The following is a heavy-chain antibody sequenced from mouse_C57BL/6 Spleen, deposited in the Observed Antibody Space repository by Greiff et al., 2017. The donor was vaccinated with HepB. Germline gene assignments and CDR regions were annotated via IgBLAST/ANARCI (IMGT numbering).Heavy chain of an antibody. CDR3: ARAQQLRLPYYAMDY. Sequence: EVKLQQSGPELVKPGASVKISCKASGYTFTDYYMNWVKQSHGKSLEWIGDINPNNGGTSYNQKFKGKATLTVDKSSSTAYMELRSLTSEDSAVYYCARAQQLRLPYYAMDYWGQGTSVTVSS. CDR2: INPNNGGT. CDR1: GYTFTDYY. D-gene: IGHD3-2*02. J-gene: IGHJ4*01. V-gene: IGHV1-26*01.